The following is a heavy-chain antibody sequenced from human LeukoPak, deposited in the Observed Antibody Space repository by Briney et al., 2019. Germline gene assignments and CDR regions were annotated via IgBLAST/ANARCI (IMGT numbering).Heavy chain of an antibody. V-gene: IGHV4-59*01. D-gene: IGHD3-10*01. CDR1: RGPIRTNY. Sequence: SETLSLTCTVSRGPIRTNYWSWIRQPPGKGLEWIGYIYNSGSTNYNPSLKSRVTISMDTSKNQFSLRLTSVTAADTAVYYCARDLYYGGLGHWFDPWGQGTLVTVSS. CDR2: IYNSGST. CDR3: ARDLYYGGLGHWFDP. J-gene: IGHJ5*02.